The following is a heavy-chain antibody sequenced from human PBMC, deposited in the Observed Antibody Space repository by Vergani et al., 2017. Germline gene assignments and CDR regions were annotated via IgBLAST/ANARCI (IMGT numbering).Heavy chain of an antibody. CDR1: GGTFSSYA. Sequence: QVQLVQSGAEVKKPGSSVKVSCKASGGTFSSYAISWVRQAPGQGLEWMGWISAYNGNTNYAQKLQGRVTMTTDTSTSTAYMELRSLRSDDTAVYYCARDGSTRKDYYGMDVWGQGTTVTVSS. V-gene: IGHV1-18*01. CDR2: ISAYNGNT. CDR3: ARDGSTRKDYYGMDV. D-gene: IGHD5-24*01. J-gene: IGHJ6*02.